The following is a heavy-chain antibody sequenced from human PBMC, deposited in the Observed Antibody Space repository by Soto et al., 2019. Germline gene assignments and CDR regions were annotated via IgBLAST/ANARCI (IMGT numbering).Heavy chain of an antibody. CDR3: ATDPRSGVWAN. J-gene: IGHJ1*01. CDR1: GGSFRGFG. V-gene: IGHV1-69*10. CDR2: IIPVLRKV. Sequence: SVKVSCKASGGSFRGFGIVWVRQTPGQGFEWMGGIIPVLRKVNYAQNFQDRVTFTADESTSTAYMVLSSLRSDDTAVYFCATDPRSGVWANWGQGTMVIVSS. D-gene: IGHD6-25*01.